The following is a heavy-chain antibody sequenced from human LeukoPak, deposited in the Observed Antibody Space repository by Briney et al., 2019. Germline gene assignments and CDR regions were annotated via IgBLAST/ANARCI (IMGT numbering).Heavy chain of an antibody. CDR2: INPNSGGT. CDR3: ASGRDIVGATTGAGYFDY. J-gene: IGHJ4*02. CDR1: GYTFTGYY. V-gene: IGHV1-2*02. D-gene: IGHD1-26*01. Sequence: ASVKVSCKASGYTFTGYYMHWVRQAPGQGLEWMGWINPNSGGTNYAQKFQGRVTMTGDTSISTAYMELSRLRSDDTAVYYCASGRDIVGATTGAGYFDYWGQGTLVTVSS.